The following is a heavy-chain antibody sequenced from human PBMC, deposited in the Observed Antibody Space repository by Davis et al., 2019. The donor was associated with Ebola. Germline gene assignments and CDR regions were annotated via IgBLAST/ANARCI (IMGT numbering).Heavy chain of an antibody. CDR1: GFTFDDYA. D-gene: IGHD1-26*01. V-gene: IGHV3-9*01. CDR2: ISWNSGSI. Sequence: PGGSLRLSCAASGFTFDDYAMHWVRQAPGKGLEWVSGISWNSGSIGYADSVKGRFTISRDNAKNSLYLQMNSLRAEDTALYYCAKAAHEWELLSNDAFDIWGQGTMVTVSS. CDR3: AKAAHEWELLSNDAFDI. J-gene: IGHJ3*02.